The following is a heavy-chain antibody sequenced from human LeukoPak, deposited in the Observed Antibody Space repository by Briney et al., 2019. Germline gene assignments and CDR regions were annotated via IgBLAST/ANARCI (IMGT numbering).Heavy chain of an antibody. V-gene: IGHV3-23*01. J-gene: IGHJ6*03. CDR1: GFTFSNYA. D-gene: IGHD6-13*01. Sequence: GGSLRLSCAASGFTFSNYAMSWVRQAPGKGLEWVSAISGGGGPTYYADSVKGRFTISRDNSKNTLYLQMNSLRAEDTALYYCARVGQQLVRNYYYYYYMDVWGKGTTVTVSS. CDR2: ISGGGGPT. CDR3: ARVGQQLVRNYYYYYYMDV.